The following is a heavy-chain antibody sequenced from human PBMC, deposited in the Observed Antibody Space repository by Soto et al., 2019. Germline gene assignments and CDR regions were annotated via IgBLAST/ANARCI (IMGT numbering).Heavy chain of an antibody. D-gene: IGHD3-10*01. Sequence: ASVKVSCKASGYTFTSYGISWVRQAPGQGLEWMGWISAYNGNTNYAQKLQGRVTMTTDTSTSTAYMELRSLRSDDTAVYYCARDRPLGYGSGSRGDYWGQGTLVTVSS. CDR2: ISAYNGNT. V-gene: IGHV1-18*01. CDR1: GYTFTSYG. CDR3: ARDRPLGYGSGSRGDY. J-gene: IGHJ4*02.